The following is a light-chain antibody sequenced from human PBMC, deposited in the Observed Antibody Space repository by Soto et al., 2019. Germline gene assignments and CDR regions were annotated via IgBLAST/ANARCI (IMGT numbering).Light chain of an antibody. CDR1: SSDVGGYDC. CDR2: DIS. V-gene: IGLV2-11*01. J-gene: IGLJ3*02. CDR3: QSYDNSLSGPVV. Sequence: QSALTQPRSVSGSPGQSVTISCTGTSSDVGGYDCVSWYQQHPGKAPKVMIYDISKRPSGVPDRFSGSKSGNTASLTISGLQAEDEADSYCQSYDNSLSGPVVFGGGTKVTVL.